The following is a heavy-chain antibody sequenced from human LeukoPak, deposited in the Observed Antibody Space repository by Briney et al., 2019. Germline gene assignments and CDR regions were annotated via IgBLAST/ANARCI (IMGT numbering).Heavy chain of an antibody. CDR3: ARGRITIFGVVSGYYFDY. V-gene: IGHV1-69*13. CDR2: IIPIFGTA. J-gene: IGHJ4*02. Sequence: GASVKVSCKASGGAFSSYAISWVRQAPGQGLEWMGGIIPIFGTANYAQKFQGRVTITADESTSTAYMELSSLRSEDTAVYYCARGRITIFGVVSGYYFDYWGQGTLVTVSS. D-gene: IGHD3-3*01. CDR1: GGAFSSYA.